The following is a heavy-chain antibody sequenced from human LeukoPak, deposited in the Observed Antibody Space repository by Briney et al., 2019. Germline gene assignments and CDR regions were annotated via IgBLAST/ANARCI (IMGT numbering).Heavy chain of an antibody. Sequence: ASVEVSCKASGYTFTNYGVDWVRQAPGQGLEWMGWISAYNGNTKNAQKFQGRVTMTTDTSTSTAYMELRSLRSDDTAVYYCAREGYSSSWYFHDYWGQGTLVTVSS. J-gene: IGHJ4*02. V-gene: IGHV1-18*01. CDR2: ISAYNGNT. D-gene: IGHD6-13*01. CDR1: GYTFTNYG. CDR3: AREGYSSSWYFHDY.